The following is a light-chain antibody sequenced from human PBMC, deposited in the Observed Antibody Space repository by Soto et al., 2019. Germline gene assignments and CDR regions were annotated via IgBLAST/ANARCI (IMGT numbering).Light chain of an antibody. J-gene: IGLJ3*02. Sequence: QSALTQPRSVSGSPGQSVTISCTGTSSDVGDYNYVSWYQQHPGKAPKLMIYDVSERPSGVPDRFSGSKSGNTPSLTISGLHAEDEADYYCCSYARSYTLVFGGGTKLTVL. CDR3: CSYARSYTLV. V-gene: IGLV2-11*01. CDR1: SSDVGDYNY. CDR2: DVS.